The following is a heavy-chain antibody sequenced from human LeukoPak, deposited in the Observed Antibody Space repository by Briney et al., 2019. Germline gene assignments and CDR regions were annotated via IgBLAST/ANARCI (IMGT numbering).Heavy chain of an antibody. V-gene: IGHV3-23*01. CDR1: GFTFGTFA. CDR3: AKGHYDFRDY. J-gene: IGHJ4*02. D-gene: IGHD3-3*01. CDR2: ITGDDST. Sequence: PRGSLRLSCAASGFTFGTFAFSWVRQAPGKGLEWVSSITGDDSTYYADSVKGRFTISRDTSSNTLYLQMNSLRAEDTALYYCAKGHYDFRDYWGQGTLVTVSS.